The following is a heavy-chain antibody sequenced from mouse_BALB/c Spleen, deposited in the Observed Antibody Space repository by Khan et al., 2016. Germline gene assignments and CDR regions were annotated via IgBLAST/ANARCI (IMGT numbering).Heavy chain of an antibody. CDR3: AGDSYGYWYFYV. CDR1: GFPITSGYY. V-gene: IGHV12-3*02. CDR2: ITHSGET. J-gene: IGHJ1*01. D-gene: IGHD2-10*02. Sequence: VQLQESGPGLVKPSQSLFLACSITGFPITSGYYWIWIRQSPGKPLEWMGYITHSGETFYNPSLQSPISITRDTSNNQFFLQLNSVTREDTAMYYCAGDSYGYWYFYVWGAGTTVTVSS.